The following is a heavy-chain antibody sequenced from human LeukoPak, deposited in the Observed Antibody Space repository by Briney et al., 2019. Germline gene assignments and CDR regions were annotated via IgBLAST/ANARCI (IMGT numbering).Heavy chain of an antibody. CDR3: ARDMEWELLYYYYGMDV. D-gene: IGHD1-26*01. V-gene: IGHV1-2*02. CDR1: GYTFTGYY. J-gene: IGHJ6*02. CDR2: INPNSGGT. Sequence: ASVKVSCKASGYTFTGYYMHWVRQASGQGLEWMGWINPNSGGTNYAQKFQGRVTMTRDTSISTAYMELSRLRSDDTAVYYCARDMEWELLYYYYGMDVWGQGTTVTVSS.